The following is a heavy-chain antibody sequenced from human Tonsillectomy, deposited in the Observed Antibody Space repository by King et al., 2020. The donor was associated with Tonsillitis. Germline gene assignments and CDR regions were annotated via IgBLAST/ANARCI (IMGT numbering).Heavy chain of an antibody. CDR2: IYSDDSDT. CDR1: GFSFSYYW. CDR3: ARLASKVTPTATQNHYFFDS. V-gene: IGHV5-51*01. D-gene: IGHD2-15*01. Sequence: QLVQSRAEANKPGESRKISCKGSGFSFSYYWIGWVRQMPGKGLEWMGLIYSDDSDTRYSPSFQGQVTISVDKSFSTAYLQWNSLKASDTAIYYCARLASKVTPTATQNHYFFDSWGPGTLATVSS. J-gene: IGHJ5*01.